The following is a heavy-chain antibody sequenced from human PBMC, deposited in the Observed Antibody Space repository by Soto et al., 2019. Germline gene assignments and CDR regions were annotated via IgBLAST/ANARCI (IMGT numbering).Heavy chain of an antibody. V-gene: IGHV1-24*01. D-gene: IGHD6-13*01. J-gene: IGHJ6*02. CDR1: GYTLTELS. Sequence: ASVKVSCKVSGYTLTELSMHWVRQAPGKGLEWMGGFDPEDGETIYAQKFQGRVTMTEDTSTDTAYMELSSLRSEDTVVYYCATDYPAGIAAAGTKEGTYYYYYGMDVWGQGTTVTVSS. CDR3: ATDYPAGIAAAGTKEGTYYYYYGMDV. CDR2: FDPEDGET.